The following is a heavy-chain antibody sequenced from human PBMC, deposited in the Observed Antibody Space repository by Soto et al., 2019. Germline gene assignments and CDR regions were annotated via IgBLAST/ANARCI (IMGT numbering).Heavy chain of an antibody. CDR3: SRLNGYYDFWSGYRNFDY. V-gene: IGHV4-34*01. Sequence: SETLYLTCAVYGGSFSGYYWSWIRQPPEKELEWIGEINHSGSTNYNPSLKSRVTISVDTSKNQFSLKLSSVTAADTAVYYCSRLNGYYDFWSGYRNFDYWGQGTLVTVSS. D-gene: IGHD3-3*01. CDR2: INHSGST. CDR1: GGSFSGYY. J-gene: IGHJ4*02.